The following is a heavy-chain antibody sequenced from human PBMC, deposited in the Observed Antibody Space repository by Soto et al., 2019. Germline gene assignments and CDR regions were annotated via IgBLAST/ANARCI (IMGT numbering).Heavy chain of an antibody. CDR2: ISWNSGSI. CDR1: GFTFDDYA. Sequence: GGSLRLSCAASGFTFDDYAMHWVRQAPGKGLEWVSGISWNSGSIGYAESVKGRFTISRDNAQNSLYLQMNSLRAEDTALYYCAKDRWGCSSTSCPMDVWGKGTTVTVSS. CDR3: AKDRWGCSSTSCPMDV. V-gene: IGHV3-9*01. J-gene: IGHJ6*04. D-gene: IGHD2-2*01.